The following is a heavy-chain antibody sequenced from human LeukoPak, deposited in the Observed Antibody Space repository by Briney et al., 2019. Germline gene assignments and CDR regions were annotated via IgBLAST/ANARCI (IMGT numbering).Heavy chain of an antibody. V-gene: IGHV3-30*18. CDR2: ISFDGSNR. D-gene: IGHD3-16*02. CDR3: AKDVGYLWGSYRPDY. J-gene: IGHJ4*02. Sequence: PGGSLRLSCAASGFTFSNYAMSWVRQAPGKGLEWVAVISFDGSNRYYADSVKGRFTISRDNSKNTLSLQMNSLRAEDTAVYYCAKDVGYLWGSYRPDYWGQGTLVTVSS. CDR1: GFTFSNYA.